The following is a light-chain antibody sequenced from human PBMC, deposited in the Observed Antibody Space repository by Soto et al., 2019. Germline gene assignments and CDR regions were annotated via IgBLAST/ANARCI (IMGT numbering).Light chain of an antibody. J-gene: IGLJ1*01. CDR2: EVN. Sequence: QSALTQPASVSGSPGQSITISGTGTRSDVGGYNYVSWYQPHPGNAPRLMIYEVNDRPSGVPNRFSGSKSGNTASLTISGLQAEDEADYYCSSKTSSRTPFVFGTGTKVTVL. CDR1: RSDVGGYNY. V-gene: IGLV2-14*01. CDR3: SSKTSSRTPFV.